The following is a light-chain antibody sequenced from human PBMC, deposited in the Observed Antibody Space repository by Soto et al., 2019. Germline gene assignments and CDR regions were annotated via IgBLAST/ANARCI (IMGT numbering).Light chain of an antibody. V-gene: IGKV1-39*01. CDR3: QQSYSTSWT. J-gene: IGKJ1*01. Sequence: DIQMTQSPSSLSASVGDRVTITCRASQSISSYLNWYQQKPGKAPKLLIYAASSLQSGVPSRFNGSGSGTDFTLTISSLQPEDFATCYCQQSYSTSWTFGQGTKV. CDR2: AAS. CDR1: QSISSY.